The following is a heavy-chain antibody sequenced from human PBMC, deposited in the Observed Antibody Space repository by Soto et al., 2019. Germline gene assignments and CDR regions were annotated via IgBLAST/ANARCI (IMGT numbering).Heavy chain of an antibody. D-gene: IGHD3-3*01. CDR1: GFTFDGHG. V-gene: IGHV3-23*01. CDR2: ISGSGDST. J-gene: IGHJ5*02. Sequence: EVQLLESGGGLVQPGGSLRLSCAASGFTFDGHGMSWVRQAPGKGLEWVSAISGSGDSTYYADSVKGRLTISRDNSKNTLFLQMNSLRVDDTAVYYCTTYDFWSGPDQWGPGILVTVSS. CDR3: TTYDFWSGPDQ.